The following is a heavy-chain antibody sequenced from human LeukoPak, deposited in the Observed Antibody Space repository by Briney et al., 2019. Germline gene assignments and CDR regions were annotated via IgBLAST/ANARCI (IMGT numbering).Heavy chain of an antibody. D-gene: IGHD3-10*01. CDR1: GFTVSSKY. J-gene: IGHJ3*02. CDR2: IKSKTDGGTT. V-gene: IGHV3-15*01. CDR3: IRLWFGEFI. Sequence: GGSLRLSCAASGFTVSSKYMSWVRQAPGKGLEWVGRIKSKTDGGTTDYAAPVKGRFTISRDDSKNTLYLQMNSLKTEDTAVYYCIRLWFGEFIWGQGTMVSVSS.